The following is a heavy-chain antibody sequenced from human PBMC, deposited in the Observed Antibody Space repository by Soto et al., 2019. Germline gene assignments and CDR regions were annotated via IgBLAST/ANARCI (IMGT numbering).Heavy chain of an antibody. V-gene: IGHV4-30-4*01. CDR2: TYPSGST. D-gene: IGHD5-12*01. CDR1: GGFISNGDYR. Sequence: SETLSLTCTVSGGFISNGDYRWSWIRHPPGKGLEWIGYTYPSGSTYYNASLRSRVTISIDASKNQFSLKLNSVTAADTAVYYCAREGGYDSPHGCWGQGTLVTVSS. CDR3: AREGGYDSPHGC. J-gene: IGHJ4*02.